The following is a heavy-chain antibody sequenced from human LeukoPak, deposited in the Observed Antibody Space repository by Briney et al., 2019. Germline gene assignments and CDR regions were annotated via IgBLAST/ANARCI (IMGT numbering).Heavy chain of an antibody. CDR3: ARVGYDFWSGYYPFDY. Sequence: PSETLSLTCTVSGGSISSYYWSWIRQPPGKGLEWIGYIYYSGSTNYNPSLKSRVTLSVDTSKNQFSLKLSSVTAADTAVYYCARVGYDFWSGYYPFDYWGQGTLVTVSS. CDR1: GGSISSYY. J-gene: IGHJ4*02. V-gene: IGHV4-59*01. D-gene: IGHD3-3*01. CDR2: IYYSGST.